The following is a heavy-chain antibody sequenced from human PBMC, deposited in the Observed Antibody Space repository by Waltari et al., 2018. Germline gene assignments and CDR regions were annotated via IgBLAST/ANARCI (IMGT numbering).Heavy chain of an antibody. V-gene: IGHV1-2*02. J-gene: IGHJ3*02. CDR3: AREFSYCSGGSCYNLAFDI. CDR1: GYTFTGYY. D-gene: IGHD2-15*01. CDR2: INPNSGGT. Sequence: QVQLVQSGAEVKKPGASVKASCKASGYTFTGYYMHWVPQAPGQWLEWMGWINPNSGGTNYAQKFQGRVTMTRDTSISTAYMELSRLRSDDTAVYYCAREFSYCSGGSCYNLAFDIWGQGTMVTVSS.